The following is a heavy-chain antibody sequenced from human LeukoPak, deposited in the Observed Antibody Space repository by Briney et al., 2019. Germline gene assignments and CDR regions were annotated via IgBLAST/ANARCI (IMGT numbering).Heavy chain of an antibody. CDR3: ARERETALSYFDY. J-gene: IGHJ4*02. CDR1: GYTFSNYY. Sequence: ASVKVSCKASGYTFSNYYMHWVRQAPGQGLEWMGIINPSGGSTSYAQKFQGRVTMTRDTSTSTVYMELSSLRSEDTAVYYCARERETALSYFDYWGQGTLVTVSS. CDR2: INPSGGST. D-gene: IGHD5-18*01. V-gene: IGHV1-46*01.